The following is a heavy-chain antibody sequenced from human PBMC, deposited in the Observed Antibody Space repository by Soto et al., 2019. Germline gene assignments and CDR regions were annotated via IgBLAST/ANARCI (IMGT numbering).Heavy chain of an antibody. J-gene: IGHJ4*02. Sequence: QVQLQESGPGLVKPSETLSLTCTVSGGSISSYYWSWIRQSPGKGLEWIGDISDSGSTGYNPSLTSRITISVDMSKNQFSLKMSSVTAADTAVYYCARVGGSRTTGFDYWGQGTLVTVSS. CDR1: GGSISSYY. CDR3: ARVGGSRTTGFDY. V-gene: IGHV4-59*01. D-gene: IGHD1-1*01. CDR2: ISDSGST.